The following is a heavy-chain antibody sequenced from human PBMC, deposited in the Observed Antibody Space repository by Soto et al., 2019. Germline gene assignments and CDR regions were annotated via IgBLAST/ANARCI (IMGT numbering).Heavy chain of an antibody. CDR2: ISSSGSTI. J-gene: IGHJ6*02. CDR1: GFTFSDYY. CDR3: ARESGSIVVVPAGYYYGMDV. Sequence: GGSLRLSCAASGFTFSDYYMSWIRQAPGKGLGWVSYISSSGSTIYYADSVKGRFTISRDNAKNSMYLQMNSLRAEDTAVYYCARESGSIVVVPAGYYYGMDVWGQGTTVTVSS. D-gene: IGHD2-2*01. V-gene: IGHV3-11*01.